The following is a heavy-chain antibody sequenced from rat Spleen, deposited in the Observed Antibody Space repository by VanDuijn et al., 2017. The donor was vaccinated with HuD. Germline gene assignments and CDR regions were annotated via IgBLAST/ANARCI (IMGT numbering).Heavy chain of an antibody. CDR1: GFTFSDHN. Sequence: EVQLVESGGGLVQPGRSLKLSCAASGFTFSDHNMAWVRQAPRKGLEWVATISYDGGSRTYYPDSVKGRFTISRDNAKSSLYLQMNSLKSEDTATYYCATGSSFAYWGQGTLVTVSS. CDR2: ISYDGGSRT. J-gene: IGHJ3*01. V-gene: IGHV5-20*01. CDR3: ATGSSFAY.